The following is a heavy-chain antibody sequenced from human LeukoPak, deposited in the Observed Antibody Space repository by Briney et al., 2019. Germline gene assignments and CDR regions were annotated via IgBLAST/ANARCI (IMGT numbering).Heavy chain of an antibody. CDR1: GFTFSSYG. D-gene: IGHD3-3*01. CDR2: ISYDGSNK. CDR3: ARVNRGDSFWSGYYSPYYFDY. V-gene: IGHV3-30*03. Sequence: GRSLRLSCAASGFTFSSYGMHWVRQAPGKGLEWVAVISYDGSNKYYADSVKGRFTISGDNSKNTLYLQMNSLRAEDTAVYYCARVNRGDSFWSGYYSPYYFDYWGQGTLVTVSS. J-gene: IGHJ4*02.